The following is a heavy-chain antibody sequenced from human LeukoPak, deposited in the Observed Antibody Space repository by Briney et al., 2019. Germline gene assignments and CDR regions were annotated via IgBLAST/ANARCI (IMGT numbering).Heavy chain of an antibody. D-gene: IGHD1-26*01. CDR1: GFTFSGSA. CDR3: TRHLATPPGYYYYKDV. J-gene: IGHJ6*03. CDR2: IRSKANSYAT. V-gene: IGHV3-73*01. Sequence: PGGSLRLSCAASGFTFSGSAMHWVRQASGKGLEWVGRIRSKANSYATAYAASVKGRFTISRDDSKNTAYLQMNSLKTEDTAVYYCTRHLATPPGYYYYKDVWGKGTTVTISS.